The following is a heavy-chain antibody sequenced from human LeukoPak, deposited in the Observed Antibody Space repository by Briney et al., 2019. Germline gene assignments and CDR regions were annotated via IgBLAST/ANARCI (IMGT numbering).Heavy chain of an antibody. CDR2: ISYSGST. Sequence: SETLSLTCTVSGDSISSYYWTWIRQPPGKGLEWIGYISYSGSTIYNLSLKSRVTISLDTSKNQFSLRLSSVIAADTAVYYCARWVGYCSSSNCYAREIYAMDVWGQGTTVTVSS. V-gene: IGHV4-59*01. D-gene: IGHD2-2*01. CDR1: GDSISSYY. CDR3: ARWVGYCSSSNCYAREIYAMDV. J-gene: IGHJ6*02.